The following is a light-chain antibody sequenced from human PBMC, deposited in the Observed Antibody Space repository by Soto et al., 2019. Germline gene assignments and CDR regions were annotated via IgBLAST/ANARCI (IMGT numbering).Light chain of an antibody. CDR3: QQYGSSPYT. Sequence: VMSQSPATLAVSPGECVTLSCRASQGIGDTLAWYQHKPGQTPRLLIYDASSRATGIPDRFSGSGSGTDFTLTISRLEPEDFAVYYCQQYGSSPYTFGQGTKVDIK. J-gene: IGKJ2*01. CDR1: QGIGDT. V-gene: IGKV3-20*01. CDR2: DAS.